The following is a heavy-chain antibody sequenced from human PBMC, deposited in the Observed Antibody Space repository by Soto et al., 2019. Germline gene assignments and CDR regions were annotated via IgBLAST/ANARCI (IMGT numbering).Heavy chain of an antibody. Sequence: QVQLVESGGGVVQPGRSLRLSCAASGFTFSSYAMHWVRQAPGKGLEWVAAISYDGSNKYYADSGKGRFTISRDNSKNTLYLKMNSLRAEDTAVYYCARDSAPGIAAADTMVLDYWGQGTLVTVSS. D-gene: IGHD6-13*01. CDR2: ISYDGSNK. J-gene: IGHJ4*02. CDR1: GFTFSSYA. CDR3: ARDSAPGIAAADTMVLDY. V-gene: IGHV3-30-3*01.